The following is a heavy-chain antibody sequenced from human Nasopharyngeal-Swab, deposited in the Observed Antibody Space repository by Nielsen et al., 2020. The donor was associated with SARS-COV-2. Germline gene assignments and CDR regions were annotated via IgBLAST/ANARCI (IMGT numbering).Heavy chain of an antibody. CDR3: TTVDGSYGRIDY. CDR2: FDPEDGET. Sequence: ASVKVSCKVSGYTLTELSMHWVRQAPGKGLEWVGGFDPEDGETIYAQKFQGRVTMTEDTSTDTAYMELSSLTSEDTAVYDCTTVDGSYGRIDYWGQGTLVTVSS. CDR1: GYTLTELS. J-gene: IGHJ4*02. D-gene: IGHD1-26*01. V-gene: IGHV1-24*01.